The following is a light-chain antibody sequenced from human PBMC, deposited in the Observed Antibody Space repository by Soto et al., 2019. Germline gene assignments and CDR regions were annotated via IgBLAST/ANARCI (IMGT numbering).Light chain of an antibody. J-gene: IGLJ2*01. CDR3: QVWDSSRDQGV. CDR2: DDT. V-gene: IGLV3-21*02. Sequence: SYELTQPPSVSVAPGQTARITCGGNNIGSKHVHWYQQKSGQAPVLVMSDDTDRPSGIPERLSGSNFGSMATLTISRVEAGDEPDYYRQVWDSSRDQGVFGGGTK. CDR1: NIGSKH.